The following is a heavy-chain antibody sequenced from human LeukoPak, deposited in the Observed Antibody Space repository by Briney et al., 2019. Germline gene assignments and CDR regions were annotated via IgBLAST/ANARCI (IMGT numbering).Heavy chain of an antibody. Sequence: ASVKVSCKASGYTFASYGISWVRQAPGQGLEWMGWISAYNGNTNYAQKLQGRVTMTTDTSTSTAYMELRSLRSDDTAVYYCARKSEWPLYGGWFDPWGQGTLVTVSS. V-gene: IGHV1-18*01. CDR1: GYTFASYG. J-gene: IGHJ5*02. CDR3: ARKSEWPLYGGWFDP. CDR2: ISAYNGNT. D-gene: IGHD2-2*02.